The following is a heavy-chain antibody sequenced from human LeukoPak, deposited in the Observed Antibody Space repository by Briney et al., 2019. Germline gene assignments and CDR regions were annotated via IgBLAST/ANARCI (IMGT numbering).Heavy chain of an antibody. J-gene: IGHJ6*02. CDR1: GYTFTGYY. CDR2: INPNSGGT. V-gene: IGHV1-2*04. Sequence: GASVRVSCKASGYTFTGYYMHWVRQAPGQGLEWMGWINPNSGGTNYAQKFQGWVTMTRDTSISTAYMELSRLRSDDTAVYYCARGGTRVAYGMDVWGQGTTVTVSS. D-gene: IGHD3-3*01. CDR3: ARGGTRVAYGMDV.